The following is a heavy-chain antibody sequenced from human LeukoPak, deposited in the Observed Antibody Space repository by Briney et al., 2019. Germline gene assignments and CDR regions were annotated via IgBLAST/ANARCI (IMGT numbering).Heavy chain of an antibody. V-gene: IGHV3-30*04. CDR3: AKDQAYYDILTGYIVY. CDR1: GFTFSSYA. CDR2: ISYDGSNK. D-gene: IGHD3-9*01. Sequence: GGSLRLSCAASGFTFSSYAMHWVRQAPGKGLEWVAVISYDGSNKYYADSVKGRFTISRDNSKNTLYLQMNSLRAEDTAVYYCAKDQAYYDILTGYIVYWGQGALVTVSS. J-gene: IGHJ4*02.